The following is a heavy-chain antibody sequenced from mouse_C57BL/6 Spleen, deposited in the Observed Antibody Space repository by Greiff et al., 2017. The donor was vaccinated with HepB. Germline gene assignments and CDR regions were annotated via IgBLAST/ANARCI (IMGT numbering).Heavy chain of an antibody. J-gene: IGHJ1*03. D-gene: IGHD1-1*01. V-gene: IGHV1-53*01. CDR3: ANYGSSFSYWYFDV. CDR2: INPSNGGT. Sequence: QVQLKQSGTELVKPGASVKLSCKASGYTFTSYWMHWVKQRPGQGLEWIGNINPSNGGTNYNEKFKSKATLTVDKSSSTAYMQLSSLTSEDSAVYYCANYGSSFSYWYFDVWGTGTTVTVSS. CDR1: GYTFTSYW.